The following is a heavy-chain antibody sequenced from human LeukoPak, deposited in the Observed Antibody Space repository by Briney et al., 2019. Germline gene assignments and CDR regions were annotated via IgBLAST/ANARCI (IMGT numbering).Heavy chain of an antibody. CDR3: ARQRYEYYYGSGSQYYFDC. D-gene: IGHD3-10*01. CDR1: GFTFSSYG. J-gene: IGHJ4*02. V-gene: IGHV3-23*01. Sequence: GGSLRLSCAASGFTFSSYGMSWVRQAPGKGLEWVSAISGSGGSTYYADSVKGRFTISRDNSKNTLYLQMNSLRAEDTAVYYCARQRYEYYYGSGSQYYFDCWGQGTLVTVSS. CDR2: ISGSGGST.